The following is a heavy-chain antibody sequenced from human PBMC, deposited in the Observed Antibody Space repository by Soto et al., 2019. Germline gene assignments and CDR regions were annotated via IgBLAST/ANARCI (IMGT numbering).Heavy chain of an antibody. CDR3: ARDFTDSSGPTLGMGV. V-gene: IGHV4-59*12. CDR1: SGSISSSY. Sequence: PSDTLSITCTVSSGSISSSYCSWIRQTPLKGLEWIGYIYDSGSTYYNSSLKSRVTMSVDTSKNQFSLKLSSVTAADTAVYYCARDFTDSSGPTLGMGVWGQGTTVTVSS. D-gene: IGHD6-19*01. J-gene: IGHJ6*02. CDR2: IYDSGST.